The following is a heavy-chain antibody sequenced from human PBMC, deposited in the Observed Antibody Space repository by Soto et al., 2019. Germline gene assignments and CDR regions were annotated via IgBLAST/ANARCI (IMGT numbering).Heavy chain of an antibody. Sequence: PSETLSLTCTVSGGSISSGDYYWSWIRQPPGKGLEWIGYIYYSGSTYYNPSLKSRVTISVDTSKNQFSLKLSSVTAADTAVYYCARDTPTTAAAATGGWFDPWGQGTLVTVSS. CDR3: ARDTPTTAAAATGGWFDP. CDR1: GGSISSGDYY. CDR2: IYYSGST. D-gene: IGHD6-13*01. J-gene: IGHJ5*02. V-gene: IGHV4-30-4*01.